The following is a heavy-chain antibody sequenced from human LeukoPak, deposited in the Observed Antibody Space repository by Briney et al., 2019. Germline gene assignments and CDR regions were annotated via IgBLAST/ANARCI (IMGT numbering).Heavy chain of an antibody. J-gene: IGHJ6*02. CDR2: ISSSSSYI. Sequence: GGSLRLPCAASGFTFSSYSMNWVRQAPGKGLEWVSSISSSSSYIYYADSVKGRFTISRDNSKNTLYLQMNSLRAEDTAVYYCAKEIYDFWSGWDVWGQGTTVTVSS. D-gene: IGHD3-3*01. V-gene: IGHV3-21*04. CDR3: AKEIYDFWSGWDV. CDR1: GFTFSSYS.